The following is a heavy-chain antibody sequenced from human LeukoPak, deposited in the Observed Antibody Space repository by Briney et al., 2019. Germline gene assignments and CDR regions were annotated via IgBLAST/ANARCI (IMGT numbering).Heavy chain of an antibody. J-gene: IGHJ4*02. Sequence: PGGSLRLSCAVSGFTFSNYDMNWVRQAPGKGPEWVTTISASGIHIYYADSAKGRFTISRDNSRNTLELQMNSLRGEDTAVYYCVGMVSGDSWGQGTLVTVTS. CDR3: VGMVSGDS. V-gene: IGHV3-23*01. CDR1: GFTFSNYD. CDR2: ISASGIHI. D-gene: IGHD2-8*01.